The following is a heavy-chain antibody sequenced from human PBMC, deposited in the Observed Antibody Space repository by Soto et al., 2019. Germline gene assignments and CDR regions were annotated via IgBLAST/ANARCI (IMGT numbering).Heavy chain of an antibody. D-gene: IGHD3-3*01. CDR3: STSMFGMVTGH. J-gene: IGHJ4*02. CDR2: IRSNADGGTT. CDR1: GFTFSNAW. V-gene: IGHV3-15*07. Sequence: EGQLVESGGGLVKPGGSLRLSCAASGFTFSNAWMNWVRQAPGKGLEWVGRIRSNADGGTTDYAAPVKGRFTFSRDDSENTLFLQMNSLKTEDTAGYYWSTSMFGMVTGHWAQGTLVTVSS.